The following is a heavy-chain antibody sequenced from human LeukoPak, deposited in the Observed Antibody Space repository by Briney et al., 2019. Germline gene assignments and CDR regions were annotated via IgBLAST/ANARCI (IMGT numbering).Heavy chain of an antibody. Sequence: SETLSLTCTVSGGSISSGGYYWSWIRQHPGKGLEWIGYIYYSGSTYYSPSLKSRVTISVDTSKNQFSLKLSSVTAADTAVYYCARDEPRTNWFDPWGQGTLVTVSS. V-gene: IGHV4-31*03. CDR1: GGSISSGGYY. D-gene: IGHD1-14*01. CDR3: ARDEPRTNWFDP. CDR2: IYYSGST. J-gene: IGHJ5*02.